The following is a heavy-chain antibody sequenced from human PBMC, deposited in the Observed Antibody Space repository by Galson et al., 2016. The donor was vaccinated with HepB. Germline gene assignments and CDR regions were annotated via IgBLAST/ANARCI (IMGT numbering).Heavy chain of an antibody. Sequence: SETLSLTCAVSGDSVSGTTYWSWVRQSPGTGLEWIGEIHHSGATNYNPSLKSRVTLSVDKSNNHLSLELTSVTAADTAVYSCATDVGGNDYGDYVPDHHYGMDVWGQGTTVTVSS. CDR3: ATDVGGNDYGDYVPDHHYGMDV. J-gene: IGHJ6*02. CDR1: GDSVSGTTY. D-gene: IGHD4-17*01. CDR2: IHHSGAT. V-gene: IGHV4-4*02.